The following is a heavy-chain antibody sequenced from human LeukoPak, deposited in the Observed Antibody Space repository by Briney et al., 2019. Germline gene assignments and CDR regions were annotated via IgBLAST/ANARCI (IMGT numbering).Heavy chain of an antibody. CDR3: ARGSRGYFDY. CDR2: MNPNSGNT. V-gene: IGHV1-8*01. D-gene: IGHD3-10*01. J-gene: IGHJ4*02. CDR1: GYTFTIYD. Sequence: ASVTVSCTASGYTFTIYDIIWVRQATGQGLEWMGWMNPNSGNTGYAQKFQGRVTMTRNTSISTAYMELSSLRSEDTAVYYCARGSRGYFDYWGQGTLVIVSS.